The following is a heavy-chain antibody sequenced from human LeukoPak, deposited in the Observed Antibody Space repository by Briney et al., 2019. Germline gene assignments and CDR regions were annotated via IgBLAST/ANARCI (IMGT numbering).Heavy chain of an antibody. CDR3: ARAFGRGYYYGSGSYPLDY. D-gene: IGHD3-10*01. CDR2: ISSSGSTI. J-gene: IGHJ4*02. V-gene: IGHV3-48*03. Sequence: GGSLRLSCAASGFTFSSYEMNWVRQAPGKGLEWVSYISSSGSTIYYADSVKGRFTISRDNAKNSLYLQMNSLRAEDTALYYCARAFGRGYYYGSGSYPLDYWGQGTLVTVSS. CDR1: GFTFSSYE.